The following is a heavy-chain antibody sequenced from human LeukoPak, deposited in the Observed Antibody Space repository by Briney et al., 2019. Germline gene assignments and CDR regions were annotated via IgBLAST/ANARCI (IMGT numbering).Heavy chain of an antibody. J-gene: IGHJ4*02. CDR1: GGSISSYY. CDR2: IYYSGST. V-gene: IGHV4-59*08. CDR3: ARSSIAPSGTGY. D-gene: IGHD6-6*01. Sequence: SETLSLTCTVSGGSISSYYWSWIRQPPGKGLEWIGYIYYSGSTNYNPSLKSRVTISVDTSKNQFSLKLSSVTAADTAVYYCARSSIAPSGTGYWGQGTLVTVSS.